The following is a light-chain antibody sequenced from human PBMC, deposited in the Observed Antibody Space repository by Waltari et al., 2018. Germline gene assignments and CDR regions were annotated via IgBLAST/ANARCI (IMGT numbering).Light chain of an antibody. V-gene: IGLV3-21*02. CDR1: AIGRKS. J-gene: IGLJ3*02. CDR3: QVRDSSSDYRV. CDR2: DNR. Sequence: SYVLTQAPSVSVAPGQAARITCAGDAIGRKSVHWYKQKPGHAPLLVVYDNRVRPSGSPDRFSGSNSGNTATLTISGVEAGDEADYYCQVRDSSSDYRVFGGGTKLTVL.